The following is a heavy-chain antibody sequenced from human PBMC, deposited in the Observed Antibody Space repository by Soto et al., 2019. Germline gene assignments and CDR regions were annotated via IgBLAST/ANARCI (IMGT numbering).Heavy chain of an antibody. CDR3: ARDLKTTVTTTVQH. CDR2: IIPILGIA. CDR1: GGTFSSYT. Sequence: QVQLVQSGAEVKKPGSSVKVSCKASGGTFSSYTISWVRQAPGQGLEWMGRIIPILGIANYAQKFQGRVTITADKSTSTAYMDLSSLRSEDTAVYYCARDLKTTVTTTVQHWGQGTLVTVSS. V-gene: IGHV1-69*08. D-gene: IGHD4-17*01. J-gene: IGHJ1*01.